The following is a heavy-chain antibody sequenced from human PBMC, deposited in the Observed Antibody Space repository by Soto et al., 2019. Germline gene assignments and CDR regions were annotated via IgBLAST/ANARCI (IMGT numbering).Heavy chain of an antibody. CDR3: DEH. V-gene: IGHV1-2*02. D-gene: IGHD3-22*01. J-gene: IGHJ4*02. Sequence: ASVKVSCKASGYTITAHLLHWVRQAPGQGLEWMGWINAKSGGTDYAQKFQDRVTLRLTSVTAADTAVYFCARYEYDSSGHDDEHWGQGTLVTVSS. CDR1: GYTITAHL. CDR2: INAKSGGT.